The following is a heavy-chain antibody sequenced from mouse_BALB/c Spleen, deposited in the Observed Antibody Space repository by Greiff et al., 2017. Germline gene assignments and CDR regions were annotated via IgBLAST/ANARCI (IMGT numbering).Heavy chain of an antibody. CDR3: ARDTPFAY. CDR1: GFTFSSFG. J-gene: IGHJ3*01. Sequence: EVMLVESGGGLVQPGGSRKLSCAASGFTFSSFGMHWVRQAPEKGLEWVAYISSGSSTIYYADTVKGRFTISRDNPKNTLFLQMTSLRSEDTAMYYCARDTPFAYWGQGTLVTVSA. D-gene: IGHD5-1-1*01. CDR2: ISSGSSTI. V-gene: IGHV5-17*02.